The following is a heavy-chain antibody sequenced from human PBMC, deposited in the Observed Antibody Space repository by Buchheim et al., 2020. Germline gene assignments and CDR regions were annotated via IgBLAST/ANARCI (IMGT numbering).Heavy chain of an antibody. V-gene: IGHV4-4*02. CDR3: ARPLGGCSSTSCYSGGMWFDP. CDR2: IYHSGST. D-gene: IGHD2-2*01. Sequence: QVQLQESGPGLVKPSGTLSLTCAVSGGAISNSNWWSWVRQPPGKGLEWIGEIYHSGSTNYNPSLKSRVTISVDKSKNQFSLKLSSVTAADTAVYYCARPLGGCSSTSCYSGGMWFDPWGQGTL. J-gene: IGHJ5*02. CDR1: GGAISNSNW.